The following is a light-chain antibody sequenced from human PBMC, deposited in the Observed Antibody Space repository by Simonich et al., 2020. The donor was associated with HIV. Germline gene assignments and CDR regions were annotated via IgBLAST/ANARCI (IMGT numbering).Light chain of an antibody. Sequence: EIVLTQSPATLSFSPGARATLSCRASPIVSSYLACYQPKPGQAPRLLIYDASNRATGIPARFSGSGSGTDFTLTISSLEPEDFAVYYCQQRSNWPLTFGPGTKVDIK. CDR2: DAS. J-gene: IGKJ3*01. V-gene: IGKV3-11*01. CDR3: QQRSNWPLT. CDR1: PIVSSY.